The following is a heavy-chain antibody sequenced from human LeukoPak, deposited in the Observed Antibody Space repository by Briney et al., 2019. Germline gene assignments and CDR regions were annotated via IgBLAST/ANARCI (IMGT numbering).Heavy chain of an antibody. CDR2: INPSGGST. J-gene: IGHJ6*03. V-gene: IGHV1-46*01. CDR3: ASGPYYYYMDV. CDR1: GYTFTGYY. D-gene: IGHD3/OR15-3a*01. Sequence: ASVKVSCKASGYTFTGYYMHWVRQAPGQGLEWMGIINPSGGSTSYAQKFQGRVTMTRDMSTSTVYMELSSLRSEDTAVYYCASGPYYYYMDVWGKGTTVTVSS.